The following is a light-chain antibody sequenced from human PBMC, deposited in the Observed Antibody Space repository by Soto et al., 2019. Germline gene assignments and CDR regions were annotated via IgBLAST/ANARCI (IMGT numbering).Light chain of an antibody. CDR2: DVS. Sequence: QSALTQPASVSGSPGQSITISCTGTSSDVGGYNYVSWHQQHPGKAPKLMIYDVSNRPSGVSNRFSGSKSGNTAFLTISGLQAEDEADYYCSSYTSSSTRVFGGGTKLTVL. J-gene: IGLJ2*01. CDR3: SSYTSSSTRV. V-gene: IGLV2-14*01. CDR1: SSDVGGYNY.